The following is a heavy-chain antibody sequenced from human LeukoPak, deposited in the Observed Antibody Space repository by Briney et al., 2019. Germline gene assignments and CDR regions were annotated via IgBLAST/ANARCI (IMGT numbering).Heavy chain of an antibody. Sequence: SETLSLTCAVFGGSFSNYYWSWVRQPPGKGLEWIGEINHSGSTKYNPSLKSRVTISVDTSKNQVSLKLTSVAAADPAIYYCSCSGGSCYSRDDPVPWGQGTLVTVSS. CDR1: GGSFSNYY. V-gene: IGHV4-34*01. J-gene: IGHJ5*02. D-gene: IGHD2-15*01. CDR3: SCSGGSCYSRDDPVP. CDR2: INHSGST.